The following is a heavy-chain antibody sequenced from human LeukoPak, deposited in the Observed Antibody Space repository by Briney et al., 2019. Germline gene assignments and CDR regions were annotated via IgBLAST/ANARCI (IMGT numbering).Heavy chain of an antibody. V-gene: IGHV6-1*01. D-gene: IGHD3-3*01. CDR2: TYYRANWYN. J-gene: IGHJ6*03. CDR3: ARGVDFWSGYYSYYSTYMDV. Sequence: SQTLSLTCVISGDSVSSNSVAWNWIRQSPSRGLEWLGRTYYRANWYNDYAVAVKSRISINADTTKNQFSLQLNSVTPEETAVYYCARGVDFWSGYYSYYSTYMDVWGKGTTVTVSS. CDR1: GDSVSSNSVA.